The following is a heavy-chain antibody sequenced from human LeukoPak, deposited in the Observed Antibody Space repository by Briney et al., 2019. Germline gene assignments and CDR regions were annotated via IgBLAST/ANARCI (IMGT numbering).Heavy chain of an antibody. CDR2: IYYSGST. V-gene: IGHV4-61*01. D-gene: IGHD4-23*01. J-gene: IGHJ4*02. CDR3: ARVRGKSIDY. CDR1: GGSVSSGSYY. Sequence: SETLSLTCTASGGSVSSGSYYWSWIRQPPGKGLEWIGYIYYSGSTNYNPSLKSRVTISVDTSKNQFSLKLSSVTAADTAVYYCARVRGKSIDYWGQGTLVTVSS.